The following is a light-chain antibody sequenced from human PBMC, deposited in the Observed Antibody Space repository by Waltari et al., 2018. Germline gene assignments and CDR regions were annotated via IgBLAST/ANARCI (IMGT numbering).Light chain of an antibody. CDR1: RAITNY. V-gene: IGKV1-39*01. CDR2: AAS. Sequence: DLQMTQSPSSLSASVGDRVTITCRASRAITNYVNWYQQRPGLAPKLLIYAASTLQGGVPTRFSGSGSGTDFTLTISRLQIEDFATYYCQQSHSAPLAFGGGTRLEI. CDR3: QQSHSAPLA. J-gene: IGKJ4*01.